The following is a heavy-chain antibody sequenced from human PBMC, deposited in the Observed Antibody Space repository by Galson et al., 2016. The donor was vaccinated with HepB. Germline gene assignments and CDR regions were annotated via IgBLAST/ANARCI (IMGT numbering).Heavy chain of an antibody. D-gene: IGHD3-3*01. Sequence: SLRLSCAASGFTFSSYSMNWVRQAPGKGLEWVSYISSSSSTIYYADSVKGRFTISRDNAKNSLYLQMNSLRAEDTAVYYCAREGAIFGVVTNWFDPWGQGRLVTVSS. V-gene: IGHV3-48*01. CDR2: ISSSSSTI. CDR1: GFTFSSYS. CDR3: AREGAIFGVVTNWFDP. J-gene: IGHJ5*02.